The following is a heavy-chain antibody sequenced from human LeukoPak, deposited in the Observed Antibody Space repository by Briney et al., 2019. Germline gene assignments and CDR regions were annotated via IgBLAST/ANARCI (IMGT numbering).Heavy chain of an antibody. CDR3: AKEGGYSGYFDY. CDR1: EFTVSNNY. J-gene: IGHJ4*02. CDR2: IYSGGST. V-gene: IGHV3-66*01. Sequence: GGSLRLSCAASEFTVSNNYMNWVRQAPGKGLEWVSVIYSGGSTYYADSVKGRFTISRDKPKNTLYLQMNSLRAEDTAVYYCAKEGGYSGYFDYWGQGTLVTVSS. D-gene: IGHD5-12*01.